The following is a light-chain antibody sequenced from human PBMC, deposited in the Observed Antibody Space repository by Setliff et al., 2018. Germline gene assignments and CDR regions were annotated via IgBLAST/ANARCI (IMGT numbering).Light chain of an antibody. CDR2: DVS. V-gene: IGKV3-11*01. CDR3: QQRGSWPPT. J-gene: IGKJ5*01. CDR1: RNIHRY. Sequence: EIVLTQSPRSLSLSPGERATLSCRASRNIHRYLAWYQQKPGQAPRLVISDVSHRAAGIPARFSGSGSGTDFTLSISSLEPEDCAIYYCQQRGSWPPTFGQGTRLEIK.